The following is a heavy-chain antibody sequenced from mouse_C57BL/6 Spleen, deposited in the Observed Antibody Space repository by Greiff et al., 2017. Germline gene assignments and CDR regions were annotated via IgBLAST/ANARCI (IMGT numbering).Heavy chain of an antibody. CDR1: GYTFTSYW. CDR2: IDPSDSYT. Sequence: QSCKASGYTFTSYWMHWVKQRPGQGLEWIGEIDPSDSYTNYNQKFKVKSTLTVDKSSSTAYMQLSSLTSEDSAVYYCARRRDYDYDGAMDYWGQGTSVTVSS. D-gene: IGHD2-4*01. CDR3: ARRRDYDYDGAMDY. J-gene: IGHJ4*01. V-gene: IGHV1-69*01.